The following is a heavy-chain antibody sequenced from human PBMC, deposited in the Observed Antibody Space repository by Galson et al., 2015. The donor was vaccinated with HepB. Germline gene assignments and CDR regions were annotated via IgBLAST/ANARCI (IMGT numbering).Heavy chain of an antibody. V-gene: IGHV1-69*02. Sequence: SVKVSCKASGGTFSSYTISWVRQAPGQGLEWMGRIIPILAIANYAQKFQGRVTITADKSTSTAYMELSSLRSEDTAVYYCARGPFNYYGSGSYYPVPYYYYGMDVWGQGTTVTVSS. D-gene: IGHD3-10*01. CDR3: ARGPFNYYGSGSYYPVPYYYYGMDV. CDR1: GGTFSSYT. J-gene: IGHJ6*02. CDR2: IIPILAIA.